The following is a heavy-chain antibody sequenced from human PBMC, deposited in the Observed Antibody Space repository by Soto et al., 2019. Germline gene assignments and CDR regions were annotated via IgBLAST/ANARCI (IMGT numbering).Heavy chain of an antibody. J-gene: IGHJ5*02. V-gene: IGHV1-69*01. CDR1: GGTFSSYA. D-gene: IGHD3-22*01. CDR2: IIPIFGTA. Sequence: QVQLVQSGAEVKKPGSSVKVSCKASGGTFSSYAISWVRQAPGQGLEWMGGIIPIFGTANYAQQFQGRVTITADESTSTAYMELSSLTSEDTAVYYCARVPPNYYDSSGYPEGWFDPWGQGTLVTVSS. CDR3: ARVPPNYYDSSGYPEGWFDP.